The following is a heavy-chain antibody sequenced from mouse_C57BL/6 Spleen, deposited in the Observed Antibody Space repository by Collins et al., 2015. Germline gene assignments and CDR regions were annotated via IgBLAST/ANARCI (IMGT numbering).Heavy chain of an antibody. CDR2: IYPGDGDT. Sequence: QVQLQQSGAELVKPGASVKISCKASGYVFSSYWMNWVKQKPEKGLEWIGQIYPGDGDTNYNGKFKGKATLTPDKSSSTAYMQLSSLTSEDSAVYFCASPYYYGAFDYWGQGTTLTVSS. J-gene: IGHJ2*01. V-gene: IGHV1-80*01. CDR1: GYVFSSYW. D-gene: IGHD1-1*01. CDR3: ASPYYYGAFDY.